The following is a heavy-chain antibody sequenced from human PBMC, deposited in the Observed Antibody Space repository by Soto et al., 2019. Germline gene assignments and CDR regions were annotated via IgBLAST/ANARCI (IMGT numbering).Heavy chain of an antibody. D-gene: IGHD3-10*01. CDR2: ISCDGSNK. V-gene: IGHV3-30*18. J-gene: IGHJ4*02. CDR3: AKATDLWFGELPALGY. CDR1: GFSFSSYG. Sequence: GGSVRLSCAASGFSFSSYGMHWVRQGPGKGREWGAGISCDGSNKYYADSVKGRFTISRDNSKNSLYLQMNSLRAEDTAVYYCAKATDLWFGELPALGYWGQGTLVTVSS.